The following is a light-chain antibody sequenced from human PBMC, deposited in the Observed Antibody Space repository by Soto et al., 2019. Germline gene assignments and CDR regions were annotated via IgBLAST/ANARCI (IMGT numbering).Light chain of an antibody. J-gene: IGKJ5*01. V-gene: IGKV3-11*01. CDR2: AAS. Sequence: AALSLPTGGRATLCCMARQSASPTVARYQQSPGQAPRLLISAASTRATGIPGRFSGSRSGTEFTLTICSLESEACAVYCSQERTSLPIPSGHVTRLEIK. CDR1: QSASPT. CDR3: QERTSLPIP.